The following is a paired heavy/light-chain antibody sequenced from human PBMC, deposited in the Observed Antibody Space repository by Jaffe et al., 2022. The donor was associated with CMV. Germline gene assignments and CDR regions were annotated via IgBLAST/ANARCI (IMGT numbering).Light chain of an antibody. Sequence: DIQMTQSPSTLSASVGDRVTITCRASQTMSNWLAWYQQKPGKAPKLLIYKASSLESGVPSRFSGSVSGTEFTLTISSLQPDDFATYYCQQYNNYLYTFGQGTKLEIK. V-gene: IGKV1-5*03. J-gene: IGKJ2*01. CDR1: QTMSNW. CDR2: KAS. CDR3: QQYNNYLYT.
Heavy chain of an antibody. J-gene: IGHJ4*02. D-gene: IGHD5-18*01. Sequence: QLPLQESGPGLVKPSETLSLTCTVSGNSISSNSYYWVWVRQPPGKGLEWLGSVYYSGNTYYNSSLKSRVTISLDTSRTHLSLKMISVIAADTAVYYCARARGYSYGYIFDYWGQGTLVTVSS. CDR3: ARARGYSYGYIFDY. CDR2: VYYSGNT. V-gene: IGHV4-39*02. CDR1: GNSISSNSYY.